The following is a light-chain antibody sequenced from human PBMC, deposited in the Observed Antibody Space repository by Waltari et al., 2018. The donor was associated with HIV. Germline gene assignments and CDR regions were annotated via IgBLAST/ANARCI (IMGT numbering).Light chain of an antibody. CDR1: LSITRY. J-gene: IGKJ2*01. CDR3: QHRSNWPPMYT. Sequence: DIVLTQSPATLSLSAGERATLSCRASLSITRYLAWYQQKPGQAPNFRIYDASNSATGITPRFKGSGSGTDFTLTISSREPEDFAIYYCQHRSNWPPMYTFGQGTKLEIK. V-gene: IGKV3-11*01. CDR2: DAS.